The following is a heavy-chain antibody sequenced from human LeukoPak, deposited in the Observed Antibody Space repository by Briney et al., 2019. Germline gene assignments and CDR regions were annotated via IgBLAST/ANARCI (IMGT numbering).Heavy chain of an antibody. J-gene: IGHJ4*02. CDR3: VSFYETY. V-gene: IGHV3-74*01. CDR2: INSDGSWT. Sequence: GGSLRLACAASGNYWMHWVRQVPGKGLVWVSHINSDGSWTSYADSVKGRFTISKDNAKNTVYLQMNSLRAEGTAVYYCVSFYETYWGRGTLVTVSS. D-gene: IGHD2/OR15-2a*01. CDR1: GNYW.